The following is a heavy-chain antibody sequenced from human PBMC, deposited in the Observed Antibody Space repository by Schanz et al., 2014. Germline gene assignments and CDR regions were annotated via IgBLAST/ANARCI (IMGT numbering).Heavy chain of an antibody. D-gene: IGHD3-16*01. V-gene: IGHV4-31*11. CDR1: GVSIRNGPYY. CDR3: ARGRHLGGPPYFDY. CDR2: IYFSGAT. J-gene: IGHJ4*02. Sequence: QVQLQESGPGLVKPSQTLSLTCAVSGVSIRNGPYYWTWIRQHPGKGLEWIGYIYFSGATYINPSLESRVIISVDTSETQFSLKLTSVTAADTAVYYCARGRHLGGPPYFDYWGRGSLVSVSS.